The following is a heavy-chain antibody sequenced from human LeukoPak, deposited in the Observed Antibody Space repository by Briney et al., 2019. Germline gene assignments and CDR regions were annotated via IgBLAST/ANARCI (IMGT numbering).Heavy chain of an antibody. V-gene: IGHV7-4-1*02. D-gene: IGHD3-16*01. Sequence: GASVKVSCKASGYIFTSNAINWLRQAPGQGPEWMGWINMYNGHPTYAQGFTGRFVFSLDTSISTAYLQISSLKAEDTAVYYCARDGLVEGVSLFDYWGPGTLVTVSS. CDR3: ARDGLVEGVSLFDY. CDR2: INMYNGHP. CDR1: GYIFTSNA. J-gene: IGHJ4*02.